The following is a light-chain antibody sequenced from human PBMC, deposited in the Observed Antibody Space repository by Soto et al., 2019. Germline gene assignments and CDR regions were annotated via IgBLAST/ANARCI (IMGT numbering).Light chain of an antibody. CDR3: QQYGGSPQT. Sequence: EIVLTQSPGTLALSPGEGATLSCRASQSVSKYLAWYQQKPGQAPRLLIYGASSRATGIPDSFSGSGSGTDFTLTISRLEPEDFAVYYCQQYGGSPQTFGQGTKVEI. CDR2: GAS. CDR1: QSVSKY. J-gene: IGKJ1*01. V-gene: IGKV3-20*01.